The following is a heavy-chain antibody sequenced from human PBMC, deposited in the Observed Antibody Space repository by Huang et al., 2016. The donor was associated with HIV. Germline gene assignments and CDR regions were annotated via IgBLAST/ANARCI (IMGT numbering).Heavy chain of an antibody. CDR2: SNGDGRT. D-gene: IGHD6-19*01. J-gene: IGHJ5*02. CDR1: GFNFLTYA. CDR3: ARDKEAGTPFFDP. V-gene: IGHV1-3*01. Sequence: QVQLVQSGAEVEKPGASVNLSCKASGFNFLTYALHWVRQAPGQRLEWMGWSNGDGRTKYSQKFQGRVTITRDRSASTVYVDFKSLTYEDTAVYYCARDKEAGTPFFDPWGQGTLVTVSS.